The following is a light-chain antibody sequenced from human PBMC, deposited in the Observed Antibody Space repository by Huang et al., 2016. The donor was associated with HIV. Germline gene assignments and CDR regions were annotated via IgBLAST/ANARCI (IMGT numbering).Light chain of an antibody. CDR1: QSVSST. Sequence: EIVMTQSPATLSVSPGERATLSCRASQSVSSTLTWYQHKPGQAPRLLIYAASARASGIPARFIGSGSGTEFTLTISSLQSEDFAVYYCHQYNNWPQTFGQGTKVEIK. CDR2: AAS. V-gene: IGKV3-15*01. J-gene: IGKJ1*01. CDR3: HQYNNWPQT.